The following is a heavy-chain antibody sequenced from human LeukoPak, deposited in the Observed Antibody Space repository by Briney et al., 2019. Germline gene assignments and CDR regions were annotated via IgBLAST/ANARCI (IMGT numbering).Heavy chain of an antibody. J-gene: IGHJ4*02. D-gene: IGHD3-10*01. V-gene: IGHV1-3*01. Sequence: WASVKVSCKASGYTFTSYAMHWVRQAPGQRLEWMGWINAGNGNTKYSQKFQGRVTITRDTSASTAYMELSSLRSEDTAVYYCAYNVHGSGSYYWGQGTLVTVSS. CDR3: AYNVHGSGSYY. CDR2: INAGNGNT. CDR1: GYTFTSYA.